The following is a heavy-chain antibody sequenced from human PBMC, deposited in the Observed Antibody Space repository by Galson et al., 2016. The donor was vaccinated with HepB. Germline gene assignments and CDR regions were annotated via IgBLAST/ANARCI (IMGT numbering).Heavy chain of an antibody. CDR3: ARGPSSTRTFDY. CDR2: ISAYTGNT. D-gene: IGHD2-2*01. Sequence: SVKVSCKASGYTFTSYGISWVRQAPGQGLEWMGWISAYTGNTNYAQKLQGRVTMTTETSTRTAYMELRSLRSDDTAVYYCARGPSSTRTFDYWGQGTLVTVSS. J-gene: IGHJ4*02. CDR1: GYTFTSYG. V-gene: IGHV1-18*01.